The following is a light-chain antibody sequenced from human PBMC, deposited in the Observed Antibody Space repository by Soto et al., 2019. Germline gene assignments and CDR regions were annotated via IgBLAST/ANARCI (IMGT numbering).Light chain of an antibody. Sequence: EIVLTQSPGTLSLSPGERATLSCRASQSVSSSYLAWYQQKPGQAPRLLIYGASSRAPGIPDRFSGSGSGTDFTLPIRRREPEDFAVYYCQQYGSSLFTFGPGTKVDIK. J-gene: IGKJ3*01. CDR1: QSVSSSY. CDR3: QQYGSSLFT. CDR2: GAS. V-gene: IGKV3-20*01.